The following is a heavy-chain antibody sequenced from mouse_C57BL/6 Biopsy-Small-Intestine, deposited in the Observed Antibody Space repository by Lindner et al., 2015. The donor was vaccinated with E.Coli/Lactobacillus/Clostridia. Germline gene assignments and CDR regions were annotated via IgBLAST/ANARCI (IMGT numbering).Heavy chain of an antibody. J-gene: IGHJ1*03. Sequence: EVQLQESGPGMVKPSQSLSLTCTVTGYSITSGYDWHWIRHFPGNKLEWMGYISYSGNTNYNPSLKSRISITHDTSKNHFFLKLNSVTTEDTATYYCARGPITTVEHWYLDVWGTGTTVTVSS. D-gene: IGHD1-1*01. CDR3: ARGPITTVEHWYLDV. CDR2: ISYSGNT. CDR1: GYSITSGYD. V-gene: IGHV3-1*01.